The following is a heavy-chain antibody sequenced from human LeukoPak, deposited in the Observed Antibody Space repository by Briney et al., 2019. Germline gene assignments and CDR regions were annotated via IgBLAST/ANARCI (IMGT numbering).Heavy chain of an antibody. CDR3: ARDFGDIYYYGMDV. D-gene: IGHD3-10*01. V-gene: IGHV3-33*08. Sequence: GGSLRLSCAASGFSFNSHNMNWVRQAPGKGLEWVAVIWYDGSNKYYADSVKGRFTISRDNSKNTLYLQMNSLRAEDTAVYYCARDFGDIYYYGMDVWGQGTTVTVSS. CDR1: GFSFNSHN. J-gene: IGHJ6*02. CDR2: IWYDGSNK.